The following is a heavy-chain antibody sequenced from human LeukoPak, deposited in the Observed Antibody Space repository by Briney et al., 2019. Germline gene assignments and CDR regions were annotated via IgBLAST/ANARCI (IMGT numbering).Heavy chain of an antibody. D-gene: IGHD2-15*01. CDR1: GASISSSSYY. CDR2: IYYSGTT. V-gene: IGHV4-39*07. CDR3: ARVKLHGRYCSGGSCFAVQETYDY. Sequence: PSETLSLTCTVSGASISSSSYYWVWIRQPPGKGLEWIGTIYYSGTTYYNPSLKSRVTISVDTSKNQFSLKLSSVTAADTAVYYCARVKLHGRYCSGGSCFAVQETYDYWGQGTLVTVSS. J-gene: IGHJ4*02.